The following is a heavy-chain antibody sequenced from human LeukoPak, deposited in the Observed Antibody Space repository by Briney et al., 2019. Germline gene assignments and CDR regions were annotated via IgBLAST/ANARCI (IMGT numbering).Heavy chain of an antibody. D-gene: IGHD6-13*01. J-gene: IGHJ4*02. CDR3: AKTRPLDSSSWSHGDY. Sequence: GGSLRLSCGASGFTFSRFGIHWVRQAPGKGLEWVSAISGSGDSTYYGDSVKGRFTISRDNSKNTLYLQMNSLRAEDTAVYYCAKTRPLDSSSWSHGDYWGQGTLVTVSS. V-gene: IGHV3-23*01. CDR2: ISGSGDST. CDR1: GFTFSRFG.